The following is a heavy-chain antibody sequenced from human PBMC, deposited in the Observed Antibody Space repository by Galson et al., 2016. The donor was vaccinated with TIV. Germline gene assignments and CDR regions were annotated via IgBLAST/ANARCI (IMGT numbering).Heavy chain of an antibody. Sequence: QSGAEVTKPGESLKISCKGSGSSLTSYWIGWVRQMPGKGLEWMGIIYPSYSETRYSPSFQGQVTISADKSISTAYLQWSSLKASDTAMYYCASTYSTSWNGYWGQGTQVIVSS. D-gene: IGHD6-13*01. J-gene: IGHJ4*02. CDR3: ASTYSTSWNGY. CDR2: IYPSYSET. V-gene: IGHV5-51*03. CDR1: GSSLTSYW.